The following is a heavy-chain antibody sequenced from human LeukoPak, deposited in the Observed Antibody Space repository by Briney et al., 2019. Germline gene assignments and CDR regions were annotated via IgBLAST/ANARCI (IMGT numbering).Heavy chain of an antibody. D-gene: IGHD3-22*01. V-gene: IGHV4-59*01. CDR3: ARDRGYYRYYYGMDV. Sequence: PSETPSLTCTVSGGSLSSYYWSWIRQPPGKGLEWIGYIYYSGSTNYNPSLKSRVTISVDTSKNQFSLKLSSVTAADTAVYYCARDRGYYRYYYGMDVWGQGTTVTVSS. CDR2: IYYSGST. CDR1: GGSLSSYY. J-gene: IGHJ6*02.